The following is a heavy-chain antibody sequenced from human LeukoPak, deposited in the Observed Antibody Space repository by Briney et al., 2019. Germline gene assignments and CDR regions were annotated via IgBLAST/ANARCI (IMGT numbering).Heavy chain of an antibody. D-gene: IGHD1-26*01. CDR2: IYTSGSA. V-gene: IGHV4-4*07. J-gene: IGHJ3*02. Sequence: SETLSLTCTVSGGSISSFYWSWIRQPAGKGLEWIGRIYTSGSANYNPSLKSRVSMSVDTSKNQFSLKLSSVTAADTAVYYCARHPSIVGATDDAFDIWGQGTMVTVSS. CDR3: ARHPSIVGATDDAFDI. CDR1: GGSISSFY.